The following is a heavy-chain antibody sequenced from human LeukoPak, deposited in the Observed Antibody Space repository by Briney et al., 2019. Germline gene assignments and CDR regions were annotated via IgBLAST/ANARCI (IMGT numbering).Heavy chain of an antibody. CDR1: GGSISSSSYY. J-gene: IGHJ3*02. CDR3: VRGTRLNDAFDI. CDR2: IYYSGST. Sequence: SETLSLTCTVSGGSISSSSYYWGWIRRPPGKGLEWIGNIYYSGSTYYNPSLKSRVTMSVDTSKNQFSLKLSSVIASDTAVYYCVRGTRLNDAFDIWGQGAMVTVSS. V-gene: IGHV4-39*07.